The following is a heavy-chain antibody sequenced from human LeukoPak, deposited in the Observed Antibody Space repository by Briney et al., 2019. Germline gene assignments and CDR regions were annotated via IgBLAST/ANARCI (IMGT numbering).Heavy chain of an antibody. D-gene: IGHD2-2*01. CDR3: ARVGCSSTSCYASRGYFDY. CDR2: ISSNGGST. J-gene: IGHJ4*02. V-gene: IGHV3-64*01. Sequence: GGSLRLSCAASGFTFSSYAMHWVRQAPGKGLEYVSAISSNGGSTYYANSVKGRFTISRDNSKNTLYHQMGSLRAEDMAVYYCARVGCSSTSCYASRGYFDYWGQGTLVTVSS. CDR1: GFTFSSYA.